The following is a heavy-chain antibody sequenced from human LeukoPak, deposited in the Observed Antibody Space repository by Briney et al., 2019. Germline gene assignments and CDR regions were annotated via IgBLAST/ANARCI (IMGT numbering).Heavy chain of an antibody. CDR2: INPSGGST. CDR1: GHTFTSYY. Sequence: ASVKVSCKASGHTFTSYYMHWVRQAPGQGLEWMGIINPSGGSTSYAQKFQGRVTMTRDTSTSTVYMELSSLRSEDTAVYYCARDLCSTSCYTNAFDIWGQGTMVTVSS. J-gene: IGHJ3*02. CDR3: ARDLCSTSCYTNAFDI. V-gene: IGHV1-46*03. D-gene: IGHD2-2*02.